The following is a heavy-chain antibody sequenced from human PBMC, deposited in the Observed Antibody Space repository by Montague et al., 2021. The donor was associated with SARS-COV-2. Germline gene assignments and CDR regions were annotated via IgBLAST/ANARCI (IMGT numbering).Heavy chain of an antibody. Sequence: SETLSLTCAVYGGSFSGYHWSWIRQPPGKGLEWIGEINHSGSTNYNPSLKSRVTISVDTSKNQFSLKLSSVTAADTAVYYCARGRRILLWFGELFSGGDYYGMDVWGQGTTVTVSS. CDR3: ARGRRILLWFGELFSGGDYYGMDV. V-gene: IGHV4-34*01. CDR1: GGSFSGYH. D-gene: IGHD3-10*01. J-gene: IGHJ6*02. CDR2: INHSGST.